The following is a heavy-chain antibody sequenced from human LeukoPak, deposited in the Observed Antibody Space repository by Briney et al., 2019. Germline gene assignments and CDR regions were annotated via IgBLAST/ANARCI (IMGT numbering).Heavy chain of an antibody. CDR2: IYPSDSDT. D-gene: IGHD6-13*01. CDR3: ARPTKSGTTIAAAGDDAFDI. CDR1: GYTFVDYW. J-gene: IGHJ3*02. V-gene: IGHV5-51*01. Sequence: SGESLKISCRGSGYTFVDYWSGWVRQMPGKGLEWIGFIYPSDSDTRYSPSFQGQVTISADKSISTAYLQWSSLKASDTAMYYCARPTKSGTTIAAAGDDAFDIWGQGTMVTASS.